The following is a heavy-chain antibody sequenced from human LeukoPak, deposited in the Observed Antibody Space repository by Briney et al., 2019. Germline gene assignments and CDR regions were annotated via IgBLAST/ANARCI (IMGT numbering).Heavy chain of an antibody. CDR1: GGTFSSYA. Sequence: ASVKVSCKASGGTFSSYAISWVRQAPGQGLEWMGIINPSGGSTSYAQKFQGRVTMTRDTSTSTVYMELSSLRSGDTAVYYCARDGPRIAALGEDFDYWGQGTLVTVSS. V-gene: IGHV1-46*01. CDR2: INPSGGST. D-gene: IGHD6-6*01. J-gene: IGHJ4*02. CDR3: ARDGPRIAALGEDFDY.